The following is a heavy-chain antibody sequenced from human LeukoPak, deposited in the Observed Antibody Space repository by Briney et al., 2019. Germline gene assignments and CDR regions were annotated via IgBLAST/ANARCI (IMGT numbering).Heavy chain of an antibody. J-gene: IGHJ4*02. CDR3: ARDNPYFTSYCSGGSCSR. D-gene: IGHD2-15*01. Sequence: SETLSLTCGVYGDSISGYHWTYIRQPPGKGLEWIGEINRSGSTNYNPALKSRVTISLDTSKNHFSLNLSSVTAADTAVYYCARDNPYFTSYCSGGSCSRWGQGTLVTVSP. CDR1: GDSISGYH. CDR2: INRSGST. V-gene: IGHV4-34*01.